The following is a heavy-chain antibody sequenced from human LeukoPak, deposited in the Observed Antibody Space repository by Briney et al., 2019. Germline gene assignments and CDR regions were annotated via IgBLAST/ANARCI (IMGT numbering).Heavy chain of an antibody. Sequence: GGSLGLSCAASGFTFSSYAMSWVRQAPGKGLEWVSAISGSGGSTYYADSVKGRFTISRDNSKNTLYLQMNSLRAEDTAVYYCARAGDYYSTGDYWGQGTLVTVSS. CDR3: ARAGDYYSTGDY. CDR1: GFTFSSYA. D-gene: IGHD3-22*01. J-gene: IGHJ4*02. CDR2: ISGSGGST. V-gene: IGHV3-23*01.